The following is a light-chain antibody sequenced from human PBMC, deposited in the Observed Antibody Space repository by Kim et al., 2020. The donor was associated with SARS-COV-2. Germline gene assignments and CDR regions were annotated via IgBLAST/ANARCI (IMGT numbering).Light chain of an antibody. CDR2: DVD. V-gene: IGLV2-14*04. CDR1: RSDIASYNV. Sequence: PSITIACTGPRSDIASYNVVSWYQQHPGEAPKVIIYDVDNRPSGVSSRFSGSKSGTTASLTISEVQAEDEADYYCSSFRSGNTLLFGGGTQLTVL. CDR3: SSFRSGNTLL. J-gene: IGLJ3*02.